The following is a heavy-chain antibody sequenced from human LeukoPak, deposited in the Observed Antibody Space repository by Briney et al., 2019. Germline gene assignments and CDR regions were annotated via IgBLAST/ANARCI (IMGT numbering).Heavy chain of an antibody. CDR1: GYTFTNYH. Sequence: ASVKVSCKASGYTFTNYHINWVRQATGQGLDWMGWINPNTDDRGYAQRFQGRVTITRDTSRTTAYMELRSLTSEDTAVYFCARTTSFTASGYDYWGQGTLVTVSS. J-gene: IGHJ4*02. D-gene: IGHD6-25*01. CDR2: INPNTDDR. V-gene: IGHV1-8*03. CDR3: ARTTSFTASGYDY.